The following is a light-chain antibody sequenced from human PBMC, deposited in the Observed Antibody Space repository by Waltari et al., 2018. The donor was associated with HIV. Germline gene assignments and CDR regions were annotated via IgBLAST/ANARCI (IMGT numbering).Light chain of an antibody. J-gene: IGKJ2*01. Sequence: DIQMTQSPSSLSVSVGDRVTITCRASHSINIYLNWYQRKPGKAPNLLVSAASSLQSGVPSRFSGSGSGTEFTLTISSLQSEDFAVYYCQQYNNWPSYTFGQGTKLEIK. CDR2: AAS. V-gene: IGKV1-39*01. CDR3: QQYNNWPSYT. CDR1: HSINIY.